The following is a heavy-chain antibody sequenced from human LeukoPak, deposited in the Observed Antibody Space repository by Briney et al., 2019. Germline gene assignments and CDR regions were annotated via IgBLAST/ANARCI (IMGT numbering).Heavy chain of an antibody. CDR3: ARGRVAMDIVATIPYFDY. V-gene: IGHV4-34*01. J-gene: IGHJ4*02. Sequence: GSLRLSCAASGFTFSSFAMNWVRQPPGKGLEWIGEINHSGSTNYNPSLKSRVTISVDTSKNQFSLKLSSVTAADTAVYYCARGRVAMDIVATIPYFDYWGQGTLVTVSS. CDR1: GFTFSSFA. D-gene: IGHD5-12*01. CDR2: INHSGST.